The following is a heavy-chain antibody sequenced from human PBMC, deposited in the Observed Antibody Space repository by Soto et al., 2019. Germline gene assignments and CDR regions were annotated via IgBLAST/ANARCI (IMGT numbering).Heavy chain of an antibody. V-gene: IGHV4-38-2*01. CDR1: GDSIIGIYH. D-gene: IGHD3-22*01. Sequence: FATRSLSCAVSGDSIIGIYHWAWIRQPPGRSLEWIASIFHTGTTYYTPSLKSRVTISVDTSKNQFSLKLSSVTAADTAVYYCAMYGSGYYGLVDYWGQGTLVTVSS. J-gene: IGHJ4*02. CDR2: IFHTGTT. CDR3: AMYGSGYYGLVDY.